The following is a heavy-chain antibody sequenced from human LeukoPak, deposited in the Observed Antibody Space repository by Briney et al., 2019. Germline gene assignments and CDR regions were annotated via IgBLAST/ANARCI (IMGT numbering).Heavy chain of an antibody. CDR3: ARMYYYDSSGYWPQVNAFDI. V-gene: IGHV3-21*01. CDR2: ISSSSSYI. Sequence: GGSLRLSCAASGFTFSSYSMNWVRQAPGKGLEWVSSISSSSSYIYYADSVKGRFTISRDNAKNSLYLQMNSLRAEDTAVYYCARMYYYDSSGYWPQVNAFDIWGQGTMVTVSS. D-gene: IGHD3-22*01. J-gene: IGHJ3*02. CDR1: GFTFSSYS.